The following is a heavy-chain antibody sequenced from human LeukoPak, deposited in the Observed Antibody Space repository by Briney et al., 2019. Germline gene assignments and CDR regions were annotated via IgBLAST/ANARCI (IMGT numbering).Heavy chain of an antibody. V-gene: IGHV1-18*04. Sequence: ASVKVSCKASGYNFINYGINWIRQAPGQGLEWLGWISAYNGNTNYAQKLQGRVTMTTDTSTSTAYMELRSLRSDDTAVYYCARAIAARPPFDYWGQGTLVTVSS. CDR3: ARAIAARPPFDY. J-gene: IGHJ4*02. D-gene: IGHD6-6*01. CDR1: GYNFINYG. CDR2: ISAYNGNT.